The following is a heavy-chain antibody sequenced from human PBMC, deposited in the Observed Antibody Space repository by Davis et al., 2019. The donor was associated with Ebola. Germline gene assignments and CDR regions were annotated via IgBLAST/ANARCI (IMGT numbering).Heavy chain of an antibody. J-gene: IGHJ4*02. V-gene: IGHV4-34*01. CDR3: ARLVALYDDSGYAYFDY. Sequence: SETLSLTCAVSGGPFNAYYWSWVRQPPGKGLEWIAEIDHSGTTNYNSSLKSRVTMSTDTSKMQFSLKLSSVTAADTAVYYCARLVALYDDSGYAYFDYWGLGTLVTVSS. CDR2: IDHSGTT. CDR1: GGPFNAYY. D-gene: IGHD3-22*01.